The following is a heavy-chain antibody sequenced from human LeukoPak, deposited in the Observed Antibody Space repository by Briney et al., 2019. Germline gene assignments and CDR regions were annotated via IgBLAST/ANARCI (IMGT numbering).Heavy chain of an antibody. D-gene: IGHD3-3*01. Sequence: SGTLSLTCTVSGGSISSGGYYWSWIRQHPWKGLEWIGYIYYSGSTYYNPSLKSRVTISVDTSKNQFSLKLSSVTAADTAVYYCARVFTIFGVVIDGNNWFDPWGQGTLVTVSS. J-gene: IGHJ5*02. CDR2: IYYSGST. CDR1: GGSISSGGYY. CDR3: ARVFTIFGVVIDGNNWFDP. V-gene: IGHV4-31*03.